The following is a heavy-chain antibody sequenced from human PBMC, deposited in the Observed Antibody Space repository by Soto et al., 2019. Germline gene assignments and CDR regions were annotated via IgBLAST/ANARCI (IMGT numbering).Heavy chain of an antibody. D-gene: IGHD2-2*01. CDR1: GYTFTSYG. J-gene: IGHJ4*02. Sequence: GASVKVSCKASGYTFTSYGISWVRQAPGQGLEWMGWISAYNGNTNYAQKLQGRVTMITDTSTSTAYMELRSLRSDDTAVYYCARDLPSGIVLVPAAIYYFDYWGQGTLVTVSS. CDR3: ARDLPSGIVLVPAAIYYFDY. CDR2: ISAYNGNT. V-gene: IGHV1-18*01.